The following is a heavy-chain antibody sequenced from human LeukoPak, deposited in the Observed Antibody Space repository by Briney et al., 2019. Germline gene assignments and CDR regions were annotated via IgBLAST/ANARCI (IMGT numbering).Heavy chain of an antibody. J-gene: IGHJ4*02. Sequence: GGSLRLSCAASGFTFSSYGMHWVRQAPGKGLEWVAVIPYDGSNKYYADSVKGRFTISRDNSKNTLYLQMNSLRAEDTAVYYCAKEVAAAGHFDYWGQGTLVTVSS. D-gene: IGHD6-13*01. CDR2: IPYDGSNK. CDR1: GFTFSSYG. CDR3: AKEVAAAGHFDY. V-gene: IGHV3-30*18.